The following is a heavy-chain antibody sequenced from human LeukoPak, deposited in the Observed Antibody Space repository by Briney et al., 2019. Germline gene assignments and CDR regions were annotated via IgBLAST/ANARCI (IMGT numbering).Heavy chain of an antibody. D-gene: IGHD5-12*01. Sequence: SETLSLTCAVSGYSISSGYYWGWIRQPPGKGLEWIGSIHHSGSTYYNPSLKSRVTISVDTSKNQFSLKLSSVTAADTAVYYCASRGLHIVFDLWGRGTLVTVSS. CDR1: GYSISSGYY. CDR3: ASRGLHIVFDL. V-gene: IGHV4-38-2*01. CDR2: IHHSGST. J-gene: IGHJ2*01.